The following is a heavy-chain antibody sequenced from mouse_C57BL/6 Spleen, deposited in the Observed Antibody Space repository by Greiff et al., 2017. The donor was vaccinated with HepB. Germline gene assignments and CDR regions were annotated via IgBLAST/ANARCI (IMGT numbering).Heavy chain of an antibody. Sequence: VQLQQSGAELVRPGSSVKLSCKASGYTFTSYWMHWVKQRPIQGLEWIGNIDPSDSETHYNQKFKDKATLTVDKSSSTAYMQLSSLTSEDSAVYYCARDPFTTVGAGNYWGQGTTLTVSS. D-gene: IGHD1-1*01. V-gene: IGHV1-52*01. CDR3: ARDPFTTVGAGNY. CDR2: IDPSDSET. J-gene: IGHJ2*01. CDR1: GYTFTSYW.